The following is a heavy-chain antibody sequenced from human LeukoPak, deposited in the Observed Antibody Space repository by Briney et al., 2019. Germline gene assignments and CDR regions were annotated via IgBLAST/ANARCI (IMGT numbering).Heavy chain of an antibody. CDR3: ARGTEDCSSTSCYVAAFDI. CDR1: GGSISSYY. Sequence: SETLSLTCTVSGGSISSYYWSWIRQPPGKGLEWIGFIYYSGSNNYNPSLKSRVTISADTSKNQFSLKLSSVTAADTAVYYCARGTEDCSSTSCYVAAFDIWGQGTMVTVSS. V-gene: IGHV4-59*08. J-gene: IGHJ3*02. D-gene: IGHD2-2*01. CDR2: IYYSGSN.